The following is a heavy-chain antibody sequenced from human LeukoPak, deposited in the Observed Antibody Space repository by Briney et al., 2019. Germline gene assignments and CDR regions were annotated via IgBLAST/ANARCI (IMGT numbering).Heavy chain of an antibody. CDR1: GFTFSNAW. CDR2: IKSKTDGGKT. D-gene: IGHD6-13*01. V-gene: IGHV3-15*01. Sequence: GGFLRLSWAASGFTFSNAWMSWVRQAPGKGLEWVGRIKSKTDGGKTDYAAPVKGRFTISRDDSKNTLYLQMNSLKTEDTAVYYCTTRGKFSSSWGQGTLVTVSS. CDR3: TTRGKFSSS. J-gene: IGHJ4*02.